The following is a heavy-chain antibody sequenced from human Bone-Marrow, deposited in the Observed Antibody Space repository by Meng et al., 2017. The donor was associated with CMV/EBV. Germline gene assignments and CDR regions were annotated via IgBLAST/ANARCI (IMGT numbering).Heavy chain of an antibody. D-gene: IGHD4-23*01. CDR1: GYTFTSYY. J-gene: IGHJ4*02. CDR3: ARARYGGNQADF. V-gene: IGHV1-46*01. CDR2: IKLTTGTT. Sequence: ASVKVSCKASGYTFTSYYMHWVRQAPGQGLEWMGVIKLTTGTTTYAQKFQGRVTVTSDTSTSTVYLELSSLTSEDTAMYYCARARYGGNQADFWGQGTVVTVSS.